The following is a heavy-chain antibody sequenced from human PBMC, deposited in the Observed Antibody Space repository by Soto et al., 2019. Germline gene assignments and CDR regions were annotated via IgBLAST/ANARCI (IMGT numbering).Heavy chain of an antibody. CDR2: VSSTSNYI. J-gene: IGHJ4*02. D-gene: IGHD4-4*01. CDR3: ARGFGNYGYFDY. V-gene: IGHV3-21*01. CDR1: GFAFDTYT. Sequence: VQLMESGGGLVKPGESLRLSCAASGFAFDTYTMNWVRQAPGKGLEWVSSVSSTSNYIYYADSVKGRFTISRDNAKNSLYLQMNSLRAEDTAVYFCARGFGNYGYFDYWGQGTLVTVSS.